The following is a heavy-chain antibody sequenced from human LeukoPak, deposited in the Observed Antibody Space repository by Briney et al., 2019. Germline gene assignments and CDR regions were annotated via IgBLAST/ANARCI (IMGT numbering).Heavy chain of an antibody. CDR3: ARGLPRGYGDYSPWFDP. V-gene: IGHV4-39*07. CDR2: IYYSGST. CDR1: GGSISSSSYY. J-gene: IGHJ5*02. Sequence: SETLSLTCTVSGGSISSSSYYWGWIRQPPGKGLEWIGSIYYSGSTYYNPSLKSRVTISVDTSKNQFSLKLSSVTAADTAVYYCARGLPRGYGDYSPWFDPWGQGTLVTVSS. D-gene: IGHD4-17*01.